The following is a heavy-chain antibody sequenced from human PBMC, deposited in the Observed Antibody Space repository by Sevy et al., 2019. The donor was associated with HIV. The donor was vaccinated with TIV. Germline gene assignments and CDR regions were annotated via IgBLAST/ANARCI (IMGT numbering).Heavy chain of an antibody. D-gene: IGHD2-21*02. V-gene: IGHV1-69*13. CDR1: RDTFTNFV. CDR2: IIPVSGTT. CDR3: ARLDPRGGACYYFDR. Sequence: ASVKVSCKASRDTFTNFVLTWVRQAPGQGLEWMGGIIPVSGTTNYAQKFQGRVTITADESTTTVYMDVSSLSSEDTAIYYCARLDPRGGACYYFDRWGQGTLVTVSS. J-gene: IGHJ4*02.